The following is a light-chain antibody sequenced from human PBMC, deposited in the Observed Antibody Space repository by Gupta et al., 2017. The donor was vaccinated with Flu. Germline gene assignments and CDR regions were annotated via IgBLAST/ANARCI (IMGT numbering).Light chain of an antibody. V-gene: IGKV1-5*03. Sequence: DIQMTQSPSTLSASVGDRVTITCRASQSISIWLDWYQQKPGKVPKLLIYKASTLETGVTSRFSGSGSGTEFTLTSNSLQPDDSANYYCQRYDSLWTFGQGTRVEVK. J-gene: IGKJ1*01. CDR1: QSISIW. CDR2: KAS. CDR3: QRYDSLWT.